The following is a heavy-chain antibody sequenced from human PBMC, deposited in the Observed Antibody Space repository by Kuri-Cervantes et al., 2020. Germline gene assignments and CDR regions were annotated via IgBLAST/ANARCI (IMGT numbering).Heavy chain of an antibody. CDR3: ARDTRVKYYYDSSGPGRDY. D-gene: IGHD3-22*01. CDR2: IIPIFGTA. V-gene: IGHV1-69*13. CDR1: GGTFSSYA. Sequence: SVKVSCKASGGTFSSYAISWVRQAPGQGLEWMGGIIPIFGTANYAQKFQGRVTITADESTSTAYMELSSLRSDDTAVYYCARDTRVKYYYDSSGPGRDYWGQGTLVTVSS. J-gene: IGHJ4*02.